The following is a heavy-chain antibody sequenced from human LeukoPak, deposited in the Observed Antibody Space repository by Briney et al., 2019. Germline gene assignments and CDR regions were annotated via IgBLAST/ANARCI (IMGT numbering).Heavy chain of an antibody. J-gene: IGHJ4*02. CDR2: ISGSGGST. V-gene: IGHV3-23*01. CDR3: ANGGDSGGYYVAHFDY. Sequence: GGSLRLSCSASGFSFSTYAMSWVRRAPGKGLEWVSTISGSGGSTYYADSVKGRFTLSRDNSKNTLYLQMNSLRAEDTAINYCANGGDSGGYYVAHFDYWGQGTLVTVSS. D-gene: IGHD3-22*01. CDR1: GFSFSTYA.